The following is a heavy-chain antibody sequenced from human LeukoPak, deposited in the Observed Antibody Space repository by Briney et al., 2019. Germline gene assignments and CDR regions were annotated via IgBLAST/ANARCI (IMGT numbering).Heavy chain of an antibody. J-gene: IGHJ4*02. Sequence: GRSLRLSCAASGFTFSSYAMHWVRQAPGKGLEWVAVISYDGSNKYYADSVKGRFTISRDNSKNTLYLQMNSLRAEDTAVYYCARFGRTRLYSSGWYYFDYWGQGTLVTISS. V-gene: IGHV3-30-3*01. CDR1: GFTFSSYA. D-gene: IGHD6-19*01. CDR3: ARFGRTRLYSSGWYYFDY. CDR2: ISYDGSNK.